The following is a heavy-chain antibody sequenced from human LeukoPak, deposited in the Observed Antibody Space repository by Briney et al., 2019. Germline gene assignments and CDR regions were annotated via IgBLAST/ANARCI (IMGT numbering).Heavy chain of an antibody. CDR2: MNTNSGNT. J-gene: IGHJ4*02. CDR3: ARGWGDYNEPVVY. V-gene: IGHV1-8*03. Sequence: ASVKVSCKASGYSFTSYDINWLRQATGQRLEWMGWMNTNSGNTGYAQKFQGRVTITRNTSISTAYMELSSLRSEDTAVYYCARGWGDYNEPVVYWRQGTLVTVCS. D-gene: IGHD4-17*01. CDR1: GYSFTSYD.